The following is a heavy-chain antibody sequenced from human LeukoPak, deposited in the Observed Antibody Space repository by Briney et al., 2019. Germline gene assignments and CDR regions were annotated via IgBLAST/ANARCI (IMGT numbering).Heavy chain of an antibody. CDR1: GGSISSYY. D-gene: IGHD5-24*01. CDR3: AREWRWLQHDAFDI. V-gene: IGHV4-59*01. Sequence: SETLSLTCTVSGGSISSYYWSWIRQPPGKGLEWSGYIYYSGSTNYNPSLKSRVTISVDTSKNQFSLKLSSVTAADTAVYYCAREWRWLQHDAFDIWGQGTMVTVSS. J-gene: IGHJ3*02. CDR2: IYYSGST.